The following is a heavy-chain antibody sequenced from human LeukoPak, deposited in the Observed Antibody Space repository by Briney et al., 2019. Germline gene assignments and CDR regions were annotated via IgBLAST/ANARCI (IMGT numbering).Heavy chain of an antibody. D-gene: IGHD2-15*01. CDR3: ARDRYCGGGSCYSWFDP. J-gene: IGHJ5*02. CDR2: INSDGSST. V-gene: IGHV3-74*01. CDR1: GFTFSSYW. Sequence: GGSLRLSCAASGFTFSSYWMHWVRQAPGKGLVWVSRINSDGSSTSYADSVKGRFTISRDNAKNTLYLQMNSLRAEDTAVYYCARDRYCGGGSCYSWFDPWGQGTLVTVSS.